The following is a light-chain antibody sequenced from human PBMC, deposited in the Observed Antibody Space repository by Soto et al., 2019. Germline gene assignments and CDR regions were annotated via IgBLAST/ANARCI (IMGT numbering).Light chain of an antibody. CDR1: QSVSTY. Sequence: EIVLTQSPATLSLSLGEGATLSCRASQSVSTYLVWYQQKPGQAPRLLIYDASNRATGIPARFSGSGSGTDFTLTISGLEPEDFAVYYCQQRVHWPLTFGGGTKVEIK. V-gene: IGKV3-11*01. CDR3: QQRVHWPLT. J-gene: IGKJ4*01. CDR2: DAS.